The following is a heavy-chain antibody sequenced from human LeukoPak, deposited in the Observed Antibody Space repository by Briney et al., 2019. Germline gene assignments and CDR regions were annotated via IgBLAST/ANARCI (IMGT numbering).Heavy chain of an antibody. V-gene: IGHV3-21*01. D-gene: IGHD3-3*01. J-gene: IGHJ4*02. Sequence: GGSLSLSCAASGFTFSSYAITWVRQAPGKGLEWVSSMSSGGSYIYYADSVRGRFSISRDNAKNSLYLQMNRLKAEDTAVYYCARDRPTGASRVFVVQWGQATLVTVSS. CDR2: MSSGGSYI. CDR1: GFTFSSYA. CDR3: ARDRPTGASRVFVVQ.